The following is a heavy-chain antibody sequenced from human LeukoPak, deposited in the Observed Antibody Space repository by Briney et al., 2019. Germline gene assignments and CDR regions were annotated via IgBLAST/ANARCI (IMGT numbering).Heavy chain of an antibody. J-gene: IGHJ4*02. CDR3: AREVQDYDILTGYPSHPTYVDY. Sequence: PWGSLRLSCAASGFTFSSYSMNWVRQAPGKGLEWVSSISSSSSYIYYADSGKGRITISGDNAKNSLYLQMNRLRAEDTAVYNCAREVQDYDILTGYPSHPTYVDYWGQGTLVTVSS. D-gene: IGHD3-9*01. V-gene: IGHV3-21*01. CDR1: GFTFSSYS. CDR2: ISSSSSYI.